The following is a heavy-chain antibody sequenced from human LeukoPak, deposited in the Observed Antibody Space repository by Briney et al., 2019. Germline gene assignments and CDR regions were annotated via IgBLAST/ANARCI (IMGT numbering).Heavy chain of an antibody. J-gene: IGHJ4*02. CDR2: INHSGST. V-gene: IGHV4-34*01. D-gene: IGHD5-18*01. CDR1: GGSFSGYY. CDR3: ARAGGYGLIDY. Sequence: SETLSLTCAVYGGSFSGYYWSWIRQPPGKGLEWIGEINHSGSTNYNPSLKSRVTISVDTSKNQFSLKVGSMTAADTAVYYCARAGGYGLIDYWGQGTMVTVSS.